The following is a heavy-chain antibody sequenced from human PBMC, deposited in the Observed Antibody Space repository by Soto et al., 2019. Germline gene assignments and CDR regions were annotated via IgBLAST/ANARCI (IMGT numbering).Heavy chain of an antibody. Sequence: GGSLRLSCAASGFTFSSYGMHWVRQAPGKGLEWVAVIWYDGSNKYYADSVKGRFTXSRDXSXXXXXXXXXXXXAEDXXXXYXAXXGXWGHNYYYYGMDVWGQGTTVTVSS. V-gene: IGHV3-33*01. CDR1: GFTFSSYG. J-gene: IGHJ6*02. CDR2: IWYDGSNK. CDR3: AXXGXWGHNYYYYGMDV. D-gene: IGHD1-26*01.